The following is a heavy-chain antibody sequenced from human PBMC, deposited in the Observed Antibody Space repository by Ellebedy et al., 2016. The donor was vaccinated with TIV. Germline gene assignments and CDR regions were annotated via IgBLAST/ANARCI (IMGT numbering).Heavy chain of an antibody. CDR2: VNGGGLVI. CDR1: GFTFSSYA. D-gene: IGHD3-10*01. V-gene: IGHV3-23*01. Sequence: PGGSLRLSCTASGFTFSSYAMSWVRQAPGKWLEWVAGVNGGGLVIAYADSVKGRFTISRDNSKNTLDLQMNSLRAEDTTVYYCTSSRYHYYVGNTIFAYWGQGTLVTVSS. J-gene: IGHJ4*02. CDR3: TSSRYHYYVGNTIFAY.